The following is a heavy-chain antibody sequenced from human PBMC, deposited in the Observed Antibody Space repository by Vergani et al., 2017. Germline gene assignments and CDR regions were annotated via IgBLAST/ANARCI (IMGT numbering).Heavy chain of an antibody. D-gene: IGHD3-3*01. CDR3: ARDHKEYDVWSGYYYYYYYMDV. V-gene: IGHV3-11*01. J-gene: IGHJ6*03. CDR1: GFTFSDYY. CDR2: ISSSGSTI. Sequence: VQLVESGGDLVQPGGSLRLSCAASGFTFSDYYMSWIRQAPGKGLEWVSYISSSGSTIYYADSVKGRFTISRDNAKNSLYLQMNSLRAEDTAVYYCARDHKEYDVWSGYYYYYYYMDVWGKGTTVTVSS.